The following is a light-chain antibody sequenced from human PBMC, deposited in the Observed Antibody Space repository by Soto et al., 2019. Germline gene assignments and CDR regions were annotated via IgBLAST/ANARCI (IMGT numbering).Light chain of an antibody. Sequence: EIVLTQSPAALSMSPGERATLSCRASQSVSSNLAWYQQKPGQAPRLLIYGASTRATGIPARFSGSGSGTEFTLTISSLQSEDFAVYYCQQYNNWPPGTFGGGTKVDIK. J-gene: IGKJ4*01. CDR1: QSVSSN. CDR3: QQYNNWPPGT. V-gene: IGKV3-15*01. CDR2: GAS.